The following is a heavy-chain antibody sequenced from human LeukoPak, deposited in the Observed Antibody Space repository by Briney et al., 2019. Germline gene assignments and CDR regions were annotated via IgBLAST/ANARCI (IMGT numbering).Heavy chain of an antibody. V-gene: IGHV5-51*01. Sequence: GESLKISCKGSGYSFTRSWIGWVRQMPGKGLEWMGIIYPGDSDTRYSPSFQGQVTMSVDKSISTAYLQWSSLKASDTAMYYCARLGAIAARPPGAFDIWGQGTMVTVSS. D-gene: IGHD6-6*01. CDR3: ARLGAIAARPPGAFDI. J-gene: IGHJ3*02. CDR2: IYPGDSDT. CDR1: GYSFTRSW.